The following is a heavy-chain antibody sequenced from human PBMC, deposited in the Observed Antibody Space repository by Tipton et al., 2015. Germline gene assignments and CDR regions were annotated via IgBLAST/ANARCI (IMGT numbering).Heavy chain of an antibody. CDR3: AKTEQWLDLPDYYGMDV. Sequence: SLRLSCAASGFNFNSYGMHWVRQAPGKGLEWVAVIWYDGSEKYYADSVKGRFTISRDNSKNTLSLQMNSLRAEDTAVYYCAKTEQWLDLPDYYGMDVWGQGTTVTVSS. CDR1: GFNFNSYG. J-gene: IGHJ6*02. CDR2: IWYDGSEK. V-gene: IGHV3-33*06. D-gene: IGHD6-19*01.